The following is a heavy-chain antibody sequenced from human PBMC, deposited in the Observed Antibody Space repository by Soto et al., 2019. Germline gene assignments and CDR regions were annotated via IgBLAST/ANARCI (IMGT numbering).Heavy chain of an antibody. D-gene: IGHD4-17*01. CDR3: ARDAGGHTVTTPLGYAFDI. CDR1: GYTFTGYY. CDR2: INPNSGGT. Sequence: QVQLVQSGAEVKKPGASVKVSCKASGYTFTGYYMHWVRQAPGQGLEWMGWINPNSGGTNYAQKFQGRVTMTRDTSISTAYMELSRLRSDDTAVYYCARDAGGHTVTTPLGYAFDIWGQGTMVTVSS. J-gene: IGHJ3*02. V-gene: IGHV1-2*02.